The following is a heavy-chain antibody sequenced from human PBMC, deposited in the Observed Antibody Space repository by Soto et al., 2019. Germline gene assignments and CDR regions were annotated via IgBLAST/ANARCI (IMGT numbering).Heavy chain of an antibody. CDR2: ISGDGSNQ. J-gene: IGHJ6*02. D-gene: IGHD3-9*01. Sequence: PGGSLRLSCAASGFTFSGYALHWVRQAPGKGLEWVAVISGDGSNQYYADSVKGRFTISRDNSKNTLYLQMNSLRAEDTAVYYCARDWPPLVLTYCAGMDVWGQGTTVTVS. CDR1: GFTFSGYA. CDR3: ARDWPPLVLTYCAGMDV. V-gene: IGHV3-30-3*01.